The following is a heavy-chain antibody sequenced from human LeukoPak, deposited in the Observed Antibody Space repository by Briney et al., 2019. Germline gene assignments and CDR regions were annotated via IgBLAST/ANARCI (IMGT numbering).Heavy chain of an antibody. CDR1: GGTFSSYA. D-gene: IGHD3-22*01. V-gene: IGHV1-69*13. CDR3: ARGGGSGYYYFDY. CDR2: IIPIFGTA. J-gene: IGHJ4*02. Sequence: SVTVSCKASGGTFSSYAISWVRQAHGQGLEWMGGIIPIFGTANYAQKFQGRVTITADESTSTAYMELSSLRSEDTAVYYCARGGGSGYYYFDYWGQGTLVTVSS.